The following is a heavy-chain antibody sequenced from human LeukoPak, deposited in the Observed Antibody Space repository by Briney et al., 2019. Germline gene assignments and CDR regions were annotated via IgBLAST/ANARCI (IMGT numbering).Heavy chain of an antibody. J-gene: IGHJ4*02. V-gene: IGHV3-7*01. CDR1: GFSFGHYW. CDR2: IKQDESEK. D-gene: IGHD5-12*01. Sequence: PGGSLRLSCAASGFSFGHYWMSWVRQTPGMGLEWVANIKQDESEKYYMDSVKGRFIISRDNAKNSLYLQMNSLRAEDTAVYYCARGEGGYAIWGQGTLVTVSS. CDR3: ARGEGGYAI.